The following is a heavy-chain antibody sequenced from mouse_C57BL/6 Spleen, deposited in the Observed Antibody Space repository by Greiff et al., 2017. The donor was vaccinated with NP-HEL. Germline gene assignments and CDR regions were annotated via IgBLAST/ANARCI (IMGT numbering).Heavy chain of an antibody. CDR3: ARSSLKIYYDDDGFDY. CDR1: GYTFTSYW. D-gene: IGHD2-4*01. CDR2: IYPGSGST. Sequence: QVQLQQPGAELVKPGASVKMSCKASGYTFTSYWITWVKQRPGQGLEWIGDIYPGSGSTNYNEKFKSKATLTVDTSSSTAYMQLSSLTSEDSAVYYCARSSLKIYYDDDGFDYWGQGTTLTVSS. J-gene: IGHJ2*01. V-gene: IGHV1-55*01.